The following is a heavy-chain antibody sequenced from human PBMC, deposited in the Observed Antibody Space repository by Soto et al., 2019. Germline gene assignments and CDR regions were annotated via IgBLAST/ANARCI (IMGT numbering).Heavy chain of an antibody. CDR1: GGSISSGCYY. Sequence: PSETLSLTCTVSGGSISSGCYYWSWIRQHPGKGLEWIGYIYYSGSTYYNPSLKSRVTISVDTSKNQFSLKLSSVTAADTAVYYCASSQGYDSSGYYSYFDYWGQGTLVTVSS. D-gene: IGHD3-22*01. CDR3: ASSQGYDSSGYYSYFDY. CDR2: IYYSGST. V-gene: IGHV4-31*03. J-gene: IGHJ4*02.